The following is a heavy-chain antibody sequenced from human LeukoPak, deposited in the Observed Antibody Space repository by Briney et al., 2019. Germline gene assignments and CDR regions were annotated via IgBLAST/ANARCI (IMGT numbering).Heavy chain of an antibody. J-gene: IGHJ4*02. Sequence: ASVKVSCKASGYTFTSYGISWVRQAPGQGLEWMGWISAYNGNTDYAQKLQGRVTMTTDTSTSTAYMELRSLRSDDTAVYYCARDKAVAAPSYFDYWGQGTLVTVSS. V-gene: IGHV1-18*01. CDR2: ISAYNGNT. CDR3: ARDKAVAAPSYFDY. D-gene: IGHD6-19*01. CDR1: GYTFTSYG.